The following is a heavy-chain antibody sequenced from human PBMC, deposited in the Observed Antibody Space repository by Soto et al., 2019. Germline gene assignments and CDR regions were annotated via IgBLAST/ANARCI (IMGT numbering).Heavy chain of an antibody. CDR1: GFTFSSYW. Sequence: GSLRLSCAASGFTFSSYWMSWVRQAPGKGLEWVANIKQDGSEKYYVDSVKGRFTISRDNAKNSLYLQMNSLRAEDTAVYYCAREGGIAAAGTDFDYWGQGTLVTVSS. V-gene: IGHV3-7*01. CDR2: IKQDGSEK. CDR3: AREGGIAAAGTDFDY. D-gene: IGHD6-13*01. J-gene: IGHJ4*02.